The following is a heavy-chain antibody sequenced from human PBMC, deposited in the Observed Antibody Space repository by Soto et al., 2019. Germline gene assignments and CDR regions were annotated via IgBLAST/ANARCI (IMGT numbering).Heavy chain of an antibody. V-gene: IGHV3-30*18. CDR2: ISYDGSNK. Sequence: QVQLVESGGGVVQPERSLRLSCADSGFTFSTYGMHWVRQAPGKGLEWVAVISYDGSNKYYADSVKGRFTISRDNSKNTLYLQMSSLRAEDTAVYYCAKGFPYSVIDYWGQGTLVTVSS. CDR3: AKGFPYSVIDY. CDR1: GFTFSTYG. J-gene: IGHJ4*02. D-gene: IGHD5-18*01.